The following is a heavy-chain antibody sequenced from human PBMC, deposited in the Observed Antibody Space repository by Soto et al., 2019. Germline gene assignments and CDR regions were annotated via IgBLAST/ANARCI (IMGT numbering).Heavy chain of an antibody. CDR2: IHYSGNT. CDR3: ARDGSYDGSGWANWFDP. J-gene: IGHJ5*02. D-gene: IGHD3-22*01. Sequence: QVQLQESGPGLVKPSQTLSLTCSVSGGSVNSGGYYWSWIRQHPGKGLEWIGYIHYSGNTYYNPSLKSRVTTSLDTSQNQFSLKLSSVTAADTAVYYCARDGSYDGSGWANWFDPWGQGTLVTVSS. V-gene: IGHV4-31*03. CDR1: GGSVNSGGYY.